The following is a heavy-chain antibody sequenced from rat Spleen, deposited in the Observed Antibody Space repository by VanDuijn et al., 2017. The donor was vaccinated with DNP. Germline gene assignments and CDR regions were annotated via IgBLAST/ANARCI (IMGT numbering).Heavy chain of an antibody. J-gene: IGHJ2*01. V-gene: IGHV2-1*01. CDR1: GFSLTSNN. CDR3: NRNEFGQPGVF. Sequence: QVQLKESGPGLVQPSQTLSLTCTVAGFSLTSNNVHWVRQPPGKGLEWMGRVQSDGNTDYNSALKSRLSISRDTSKSQVFLKMNSLQTEDTGIYYCNRNEFGQPGVFWGQGVMVTVSS. CDR2: VQSDGNT. D-gene: IGHD4-4*01.